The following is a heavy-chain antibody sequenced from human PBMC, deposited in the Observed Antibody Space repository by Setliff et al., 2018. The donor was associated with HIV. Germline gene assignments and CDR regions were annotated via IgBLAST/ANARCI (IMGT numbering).Heavy chain of an antibody. CDR3: ASRVLAYCTNGVCYRQYYFDY. CDR2: IIPIFGTA. J-gene: IGHJ4*02. CDR1: GGTFSSYA. D-gene: IGHD2-8*01. Sequence: SVKVSCKASGGTFSSYAISWVRQAPGQGLEWMGGIIPIFGTANYAQKFQGRVTITTDESTSTAYMELSSLRSEDTAVYYCASRVLAYCTNGVCYRQYYFDYWGQGTLVTV. V-gene: IGHV1-69*05.